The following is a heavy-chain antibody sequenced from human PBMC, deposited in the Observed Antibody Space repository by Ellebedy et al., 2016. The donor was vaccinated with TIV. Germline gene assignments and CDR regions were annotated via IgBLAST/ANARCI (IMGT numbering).Heavy chain of an antibody. D-gene: IGHD6-19*01. Sequence: SVKVSXXASGGTFSSYAISWVRQAPGQGLEWMGGIIPIFGTANYAQKFQGRVTITADESTSTAYMELSSLRSEDTAVYYCARRVGGGIAVAGGFDYWGQGTLVTVSS. V-gene: IGHV1-69*13. CDR1: GGTFSSYA. CDR2: IIPIFGTA. J-gene: IGHJ4*02. CDR3: ARRVGGGIAVAGGFDY.